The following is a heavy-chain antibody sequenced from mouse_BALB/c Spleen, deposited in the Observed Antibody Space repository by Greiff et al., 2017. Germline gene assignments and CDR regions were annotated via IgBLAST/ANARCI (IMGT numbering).Heavy chain of an antibody. Sequence: QVQLKQSGAELARPGASVKLSCKASGYTFTSYWMQWVKQRPGQGLEWIGAIYPGDGDTRYTQKFKGKATLTADKSSSTAYMQLSSLASEDSAVYYCAREGVTTVVADYYAMDYWGQGTSVTVSS. J-gene: IGHJ4*01. CDR3: AREGVTTVVADYYAMDY. D-gene: IGHD1-1*01. CDR2: IYPGDGDT. V-gene: IGHV1-87*01. CDR1: GYTFTSYW.